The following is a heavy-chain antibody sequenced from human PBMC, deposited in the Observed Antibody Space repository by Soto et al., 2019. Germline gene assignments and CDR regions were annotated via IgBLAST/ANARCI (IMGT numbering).Heavy chain of an antibody. V-gene: IGHV3-23*01. Sequence: GGCLRLSCAASGFTFSSYGMSWVRQAPGKGLEWVSSVSGSGDNTYDADSVKGRFTISRDNSKNTLYLQMNSLRVEDTALYYCAKLSRAGTTEYWGQGTLVTVSS. CDR3: AKLSRAGTTEY. CDR1: GFTFSSYG. J-gene: IGHJ4*02. D-gene: IGHD1-7*01. CDR2: VSGSGDNT.